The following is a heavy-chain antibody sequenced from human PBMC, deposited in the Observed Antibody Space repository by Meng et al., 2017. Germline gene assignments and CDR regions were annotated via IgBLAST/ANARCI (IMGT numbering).Heavy chain of an antibody. D-gene: IGHD3-22*01. CDR3: ARPPRRYYDSSGYYKVAEYFQH. J-gene: IGHJ1*01. V-gene: IGHV7-4-1*02. CDR2: INTNTGNP. CDR1: GYTFTSYA. Sequence: ASVKVAGKASGYTFTSYAMNWVRQAPGQGLEWLGCINTNTGNPTYAQGFTGRFVFSLDTSVSTAYLQISSLKAEDTAVYYCARPPRRYYDSSGYYKVAEYFQHWGQGTLVTVSS.